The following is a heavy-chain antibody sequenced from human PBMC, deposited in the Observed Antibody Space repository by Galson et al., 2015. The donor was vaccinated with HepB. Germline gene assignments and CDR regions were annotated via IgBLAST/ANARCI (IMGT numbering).Heavy chain of an antibody. D-gene: IGHD1-26*01. CDR3: ARATRAYIVGANHHLDY. Sequence: SLRLSCAASGFTFSSYAMHWVRQAPGKGLEWVAVISYDGSNKYYADSVKGRFTISRDNSKNTLYLQMNSLRAEDTAVYYCARATRAYIVGANHHLDYWGQGTLVTVSS. J-gene: IGHJ4*02. V-gene: IGHV3-30-3*01. CDR2: ISYDGSNK. CDR1: GFTFSSYA.